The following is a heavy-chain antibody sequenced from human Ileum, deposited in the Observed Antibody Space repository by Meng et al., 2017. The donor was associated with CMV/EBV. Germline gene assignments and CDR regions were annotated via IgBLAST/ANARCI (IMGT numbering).Heavy chain of an antibody. Sequence: GESLKISCVASGFIFSNYWMHWVRQAPGKGLVWVSRVHRDGSDRDYADSVKGRFTISRDNAKNTLYLQVNSLRAEDTAVYYCVRDGNYGAYDYWGQGTLVTVSS. D-gene: IGHD4-17*01. CDR2: VHRDGSDR. J-gene: IGHJ4*02. CDR3: VRDGNYGAYDY. CDR1: GFIFSNYW. V-gene: IGHV3-74*01.